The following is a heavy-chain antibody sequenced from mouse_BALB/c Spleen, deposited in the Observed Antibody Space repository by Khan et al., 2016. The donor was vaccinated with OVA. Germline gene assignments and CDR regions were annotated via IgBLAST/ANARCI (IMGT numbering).Heavy chain of an antibody. CDR1: GYTFINYW. CDR2: INPSTGYT. V-gene: IGHV1-7*01. D-gene: IGHD1-1*01. CDR3: ARRGLRWDFDY. J-gene: IGHJ2*01. Sequence: VQLQQSGAELAKPGASVKMSCKASGYTFINYWILWVKQRPGQGLEWIGYINPSTGYTEYNQNFKDKATFTADKSSSTASMQLSSLTSESSAVYYCARRGLRWDFDYWGQGTTLTVSS.